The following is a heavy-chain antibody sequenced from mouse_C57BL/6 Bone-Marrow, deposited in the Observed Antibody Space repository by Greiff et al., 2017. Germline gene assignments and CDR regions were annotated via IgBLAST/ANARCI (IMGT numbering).Heavy chain of an antibody. V-gene: IGHV5-4*03. CDR1: GFTFSSYA. CDR2: ISDGGSYT. J-gene: IGHJ3*01. Sequence: EVMLVESGGGLVKPGGSLKLSCAASGFTFSSYAMSWVRQTPEKRLEWVATISDGGSYTYYPDNVKGRFTISRDNAKNNLYLQMSHLKSEDTAMYYCASFYGNYVAYWGQGTLVTVSA. D-gene: IGHD2-1*01. CDR3: ASFYGNYVAY.